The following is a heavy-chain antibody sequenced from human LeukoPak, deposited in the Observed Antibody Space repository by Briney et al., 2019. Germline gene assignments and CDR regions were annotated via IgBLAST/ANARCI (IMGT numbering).Heavy chain of an antibody. J-gene: IGHJ4*02. CDR2: ISKSSDRI. D-gene: IGHD2-2*01. CDR3: ARDLLNDEGSSYFFDQ. Sequence: GGSLRLSCAASGFTFSSYSMNWVRQAPGKGLEWVSYISKSSDRIYHADSVKGRFTISRANAKNSLYLQMDSLRAEDTAVYYCARDLLNDEGSSYFFDQWGQGTLVTVSS. CDR1: GFTFSSYS. V-gene: IGHV3-48*04.